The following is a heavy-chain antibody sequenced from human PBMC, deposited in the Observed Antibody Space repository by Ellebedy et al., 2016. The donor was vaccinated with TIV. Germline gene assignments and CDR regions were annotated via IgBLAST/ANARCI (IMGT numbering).Heavy chain of an antibody. CDR1: GFTFSSYA. V-gene: IGHV3-23*01. D-gene: IGHD2-2*02. Sequence: PGGSLRLSCAASGFTFSSYAMSWVRQAPGKGLEWVSAISGSGGSTYYADSVKGRFTISRDNSKNTLYLQMNSLRAEDTAVYYCAKDWSYCSSTSCYTGLFDYWGQGTLVTVSS. CDR3: AKDWSYCSSTSCYTGLFDY. J-gene: IGHJ4*02. CDR2: ISGSGGST.